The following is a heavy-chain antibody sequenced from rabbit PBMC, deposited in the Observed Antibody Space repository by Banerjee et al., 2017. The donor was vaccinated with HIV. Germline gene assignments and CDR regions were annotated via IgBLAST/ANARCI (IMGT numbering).Heavy chain of an antibody. CDR3: ARVNAGSSGYPYYFNL. CDR1: GFDISSYNM. Sequence: QEQLKETGGGLVQPEGSLTLTCKASGFDISSYNMQWVRQSPGKGLESIGFINTGGSAYYASWAKGRFTISKTSSTTVTLQMTSLTAADTATYFCARVNAGSSGYPYYFNLWGPGTLVTVS. J-gene: IGHJ4*01. CDR2: INTGGSA. D-gene: IGHD1-1*01. V-gene: IGHV1S45*01.